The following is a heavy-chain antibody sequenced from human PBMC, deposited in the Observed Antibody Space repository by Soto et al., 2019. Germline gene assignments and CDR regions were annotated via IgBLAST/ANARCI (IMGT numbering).Heavy chain of an antibody. J-gene: IGHJ4*02. CDR1: GFSFSTFE. CDR3: GKGGWVAF. CDR2: ISDDSSRT. Sequence: EVQLLESGGGLVQPGGSLRLSCAASGFSFSTFEMSWVRQAPGRGLEWVSFISDDSSRTYYADAVKGRFTISRDNSNYTLYLQMNSLTDEDTSVYTCGKGGWVAFWGQVTLVTVS. D-gene: IGHD2-15*01. V-gene: IGHV3-23*01.